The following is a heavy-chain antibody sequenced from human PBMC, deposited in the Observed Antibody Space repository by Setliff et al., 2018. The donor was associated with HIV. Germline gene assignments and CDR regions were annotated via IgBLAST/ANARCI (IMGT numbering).Heavy chain of an antibody. CDR1: GPSINIHY. V-gene: IGHV4-59*08. Sequence: PSETLSLTCTVSGPSINIHYWSWIRQSPGKAFEWIGYIYSTGSTKYNPSLKSRVTISVDTSKKHFSLRLTSVTAADTAVYFCARGVIETDYDYVDIYYYNYMDVWGKGTTVTVSS. CDR3: ARGVIETDYDYVDIYYYNYMDV. CDR2: IYSTGST. J-gene: IGHJ6*03. D-gene: IGHD5-12*01.